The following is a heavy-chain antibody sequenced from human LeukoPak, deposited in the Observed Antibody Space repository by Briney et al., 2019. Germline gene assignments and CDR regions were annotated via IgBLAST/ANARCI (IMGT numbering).Heavy chain of an antibody. CDR1: GFTFSSYA. Sequence: PGGSLRLSCAASGFTFSSYAMHWVRQAPGKGLEWVAVISYDGSNKYYAGSVKGRFTISRDNSKNTLYLQMNSLRAEDTAVYYCARDQERYCSSTSCYSYWGQGTLVTVSS. CDR2: ISYDGSNK. D-gene: IGHD2-2*01. J-gene: IGHJ4*02. CDR3: ARDQERYCSSTSCYSY. V-gene: IGHV3-30-3*01.